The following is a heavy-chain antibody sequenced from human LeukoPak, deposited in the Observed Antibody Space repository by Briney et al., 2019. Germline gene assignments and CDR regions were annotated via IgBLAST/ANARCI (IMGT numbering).Heavy chain of an antibody. J-gene: IGHJ4*02. D-gene: IGHD1-1*01. CDR2: ISSSSSNI. CDR3: ARCTTGRTFGSLREIKRSREIDY. Sequence: GGSLRLSCAASGFTFSSYGMHWVRQAPGKGLEWVSSISSSSSNIYYADSVKGRFTISRDNAKNSLYLQMNSLRVEDTAVYYCARCTTGRTFGSLREIKRSREIDYWGQGTLITVSS. V-gene: IGHV3-21*01. CDR1: GFTFSSYG.